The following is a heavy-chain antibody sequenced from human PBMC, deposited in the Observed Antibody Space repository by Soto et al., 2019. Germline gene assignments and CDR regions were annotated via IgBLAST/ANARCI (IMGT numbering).Heavy chain of an antibody. CDR3: AKYRRTDAEGYRLDF. Sequence: PSETLSLTCTLSGGSISGYYLSWIRQPPGKGLEWIGYVYYSGSTKYNPSLESRVTISVDMSNNQFSLMLTSVTAADTAVYYCAKYRRTDAEGYRLDFWGQGTLVIVYS. CDR2: VYYSGST. J-gene: IGHJ4*02. D-gene: IGHD5-12*01. CDR1: GGSISGYY. V-gene: IGHV4-59*01.